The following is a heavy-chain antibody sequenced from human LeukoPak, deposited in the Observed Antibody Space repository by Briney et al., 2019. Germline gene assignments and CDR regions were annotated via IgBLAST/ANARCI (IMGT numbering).Heavy chain of an antibody. CDR1: GDSISSYY. CDR2: IYDSGST. D-gene: IGHD2-2*01. V-gene: IGHV4-59*01. Sequence: SETLSLTCTVSGDSISSYYCSWIRQPPGKGLEWIGYIYDSGSTNYNSSLKSRVTISVDTSKNQFSLKLSSVTAADTAVYYCARANVVVVANVVWFDPWGQGTLVTVSS. CDR3: ARANVVVVANVVWFDP. J-gene: IGHJ5*02.